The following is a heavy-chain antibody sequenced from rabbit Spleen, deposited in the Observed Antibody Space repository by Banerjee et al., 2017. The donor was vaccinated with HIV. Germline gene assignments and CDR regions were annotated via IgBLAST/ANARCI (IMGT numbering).Heavy chain of an antibody. CDR3: ARDGAGGSYFAL. D-gene: IGHD8-1*01. CDR1: GFDFSRNG. Sequence: EESGGDLVKPGASLTLTCTASGFDFSRNGMCWVRQAPGKGLEWIGYIDPVFGITYYASWVNGRFSISRENAQNTVFLQMTSLTAADTATYFCARDGAGGSYFALWGPGTLVTVS. V-gene: IGHV1S47*01. J-gene: IGHJ6*01. CDR2: IDPVFGIT.